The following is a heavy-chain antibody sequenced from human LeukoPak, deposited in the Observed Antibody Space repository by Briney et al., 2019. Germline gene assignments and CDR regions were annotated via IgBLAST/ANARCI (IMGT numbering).Heavy chain of an antibody. J-gene: IGHJ4*01. CDR2: IYYSGST. Sequence: SETLSLICSVSYDSKETYYWGWIRQPSGKRLEGIGYIYYSGSTTYNPSLKRRVTVSVATSKNQCSLKLTSRTAADTAVYYCARGRLGRQHASFFDSWGHGTLVIVSS. D-gene: IGHD2-2*01. CDR1: YDSKETYY. V-gene: IGHV4-59*08. CDR3: ARGRLGRQHASFFDS.